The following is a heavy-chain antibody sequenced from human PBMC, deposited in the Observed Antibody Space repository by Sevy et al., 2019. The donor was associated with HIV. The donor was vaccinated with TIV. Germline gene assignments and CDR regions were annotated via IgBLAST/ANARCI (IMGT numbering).Heavy chain of an antibody. J-gene: IGHJ6*02. CDR3: PSSGSYADTDDFEYAMDV. V-gene: IGHV3-7*01. CDR1: AFTFSSYW. Sequence: GGSLRLSCAASAFTFSSYWMTWVRQAPGKGLEWVANINQDGSEENYVDSVKGRFTIFRDKAKNSLFLQMNSLRAEDTAEDNGPSSGSYADTDDFEYAMDVWGPGTTVTVSS. D-gene: IGHD3-16*01. CDR2: INQDGSEE.